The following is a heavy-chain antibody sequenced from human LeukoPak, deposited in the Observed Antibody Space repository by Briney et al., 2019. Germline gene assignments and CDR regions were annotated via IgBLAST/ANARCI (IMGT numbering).Heavy chain of an antibody. CDR3: ARDHSYYDSSGPLDY. CDR1: GYTFTGYY. J-gene: IGHJ4*02. Sequence: ASVKVSCKASGYTFTGYYMHWVRQAPGQGLEWMGWINPSGGSTSYAQKFQGRVTMTRDTSTSTVYMELSSLRSEDTAVYYCARDHSYYDSSGPLDYWGQGTLVTVSS. CDR2: INPSGGST. D-gene: IGHD3-22*01. V-gene: IGHV1-46*01.